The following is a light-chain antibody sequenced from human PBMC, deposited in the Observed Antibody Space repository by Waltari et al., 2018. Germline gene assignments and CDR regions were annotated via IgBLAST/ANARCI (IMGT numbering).Light chain of an antibody. J-gene: IGLJ3*02. CDR2: DVS. V-gene: IGLV2-11*01. Sequence: QSALTPPRSVSGSPGQSVTISCTGTSNDVGAYNYVPWHQQHPGKAPKLMIYDVSKRPSGVPDRFSASKSGNTASLTISGLQAEDEADYYCCSYTGTYTHWVFGGGTKLTVL. CDR3: CSYTGTYTHWV. CDR1: SNDVGAYNY.